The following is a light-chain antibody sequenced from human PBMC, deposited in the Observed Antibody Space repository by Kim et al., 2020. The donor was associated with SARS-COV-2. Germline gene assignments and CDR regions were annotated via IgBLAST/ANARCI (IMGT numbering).Light chain of an antibody. J-gene: IGLJ2*01. V-gene: IGLV2-14*03. CDR3: SSYTSSSTVV. Sequence: GQSITISCTGTSSDVGGYNYVSWYQLPPGKAPKLMIYDVSNRPSGVSNRFSGSKSGNTTSLTISGLQAEDEADYYCSSYTSSSTVVFGGGTQLTVL. CDR1: SSDVGGYNY. CDR2: DVS.